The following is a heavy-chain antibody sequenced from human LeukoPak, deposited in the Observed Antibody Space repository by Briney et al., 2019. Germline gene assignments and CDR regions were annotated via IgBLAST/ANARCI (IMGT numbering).Heavy chain of an antibody. CDR3: ARLGSYFINYYMDV. J-gene: IGHJ6*03. D-gene: IGHD1-26*01. CDR2: INHSGST. V-gene: IGHV4-34*01. CDR1: GGSFSSYY. Sequence: SETLSLTCAVYGGSFSSYYWSWIRQPPGKGLEWIGEINHSGSTNYNPSLKSRVTISVDTSKKQFSLKLSSVTAADTAVYYCARLGSYFINYYMDVWGKGTTVTISS.